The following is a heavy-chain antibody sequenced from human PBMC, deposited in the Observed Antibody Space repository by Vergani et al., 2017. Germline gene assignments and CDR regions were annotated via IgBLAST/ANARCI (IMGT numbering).Heavy chain of an antibody. CDR3: GLDVTGSLLSLHY. V-gene: IGHV1-18*01. D-gene: IGHD3-10*01. Sequence: QVQLVQSGAEVKKPGASVKVSCKASGYTFTSYGISWVRQAPGQGLEWMGGISADNGNTNYAQKLQDRVTMTTDTSTRTSHMELRSLRSDDPAVYYCGLDVTGSLLSLHYWGQGTLVTVSS. CDR1: GYTFTSYG. J-gene: IGHJ4*02. CDR2: ISADNGNT.